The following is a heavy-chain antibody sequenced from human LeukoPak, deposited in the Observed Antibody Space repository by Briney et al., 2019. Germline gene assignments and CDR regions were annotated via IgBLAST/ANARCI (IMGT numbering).Heavy chain of an antibody. V-gene: IGHV4-34*01. Sequence: YWSWIRXPPGKGLEWIGEINHSGSTNYNPSLKSRVTISVDTSKNQFSLKLSSVTAADTAVYYCASGPGPRSGWPLFDYWGQGTLVTVSS. J-gene: IGHJ4*02. CDR1: Y. CDR3: ASGPGPRSGWPLFDY. CDR2: INHSGST. D-gene: IGHD6-19*01.